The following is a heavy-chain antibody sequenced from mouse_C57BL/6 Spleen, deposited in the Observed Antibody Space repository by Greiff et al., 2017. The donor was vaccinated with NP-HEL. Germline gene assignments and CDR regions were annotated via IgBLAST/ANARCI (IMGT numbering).Heavy chain of an antibody. V-gene: IGHV1-82*01. Sequence: QVQLQQSGPELVKPGASVKISCKASGYAFSSSWMNWVKQRPGQGLEWIGRIYPGDGDTNYNGKFKGKATLTANKSSSTAYMQLSSLTSEDSAVYVCARAGSSYFDYWGQGTTLTVSS. J-gene: IGHJ2*01. D-gene: IGHD1-1*01. CDR3: ARAGSSYFDY. CDR1: GYAFSSSW. CDR2: IYPGDGDT.